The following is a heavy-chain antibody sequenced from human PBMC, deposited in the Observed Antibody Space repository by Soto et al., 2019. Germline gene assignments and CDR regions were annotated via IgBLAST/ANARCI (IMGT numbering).Heavy chain of an antibody. CDR1: GGTFNKFA. D-gene: IGHD2-21*02. CDR2: IIPVFRSA. J-gene: IGHJ6*02. Sequence: VQLVQSGAEVKKTGSSVKVSCKASGGTFNKFAFSWVRQAPGQGFEWMGGIIPVFRSANYAQRFRGRITITADEYTSTVYLYLNDLSSADTAVYYCARRYCASDNCPLFYYFVDLWGLGTTVTVSS. V-gene: IGHV1-69*01. CDR3: ARRYCASDNCPLFYYFVDL.